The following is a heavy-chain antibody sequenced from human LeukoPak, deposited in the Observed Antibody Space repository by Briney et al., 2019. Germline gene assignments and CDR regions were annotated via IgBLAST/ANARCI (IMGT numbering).Heavy chain of an antibody. Sequence: ASVKVSCKASGYTFTSYYMHWVRQAPGQGLEWMGIINPSGGSTSYAQKFQGRVTMTEDTSTDTAYMELSSLRSEDTAVYYCATRTGYSSSWTDYYYMDVWGKGTTVTVSS. V-gene: IGHV1-46*01. CDR1: GYTFTSYY. CDR3: ATRTGYSSSWTDYYYMDV. D-gene: IGHD6-13*01. CDR2: INPSGGST. J-gene: IGHJ6*03.